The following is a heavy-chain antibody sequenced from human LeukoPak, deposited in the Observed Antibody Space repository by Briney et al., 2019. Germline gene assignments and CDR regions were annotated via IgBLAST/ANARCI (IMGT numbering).Heavy chain of an antibody. J-gene: IGHJ3*02. Sequence: ASVKVSCKASGYTFTSYAMNWVRQAPGQGLEWMGWINTNTGNPTYAQGFTGRFVLSLDTSVSTAYLQISSLKAEDTAVYYCARELHYYDSKAYDAFDIWGQGTMVTVSS. V-gene: IGHV7-4-1*02. CDR1: GYTFTSYA. CDR3: ARELHYYDSKAYDAFDI. D-gene: IGHD3-22*01. CDR2: INTNTGNP.